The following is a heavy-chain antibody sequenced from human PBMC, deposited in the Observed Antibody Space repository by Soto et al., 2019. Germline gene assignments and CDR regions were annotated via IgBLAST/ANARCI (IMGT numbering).Heavy chain of an antibody. J-gene: IGHJ5*02. CDR2: ISGSGGST. Sequence: LRLSCAASGFTFSSYAMIWVRQAPGKGLEWVSAISGSGGSTYYADSVKGRFTISRDNSKNTLYLQMNSLRAEDTAVYYCAKADFWSGYYPNWFDPWGQGTLVTVSS. CDR1: GFTFSSYA. D-gene: IGHD3-3*01. V-gene: IGHV3-23*01. CDR3: AKADFWSGYYPNWFDP.